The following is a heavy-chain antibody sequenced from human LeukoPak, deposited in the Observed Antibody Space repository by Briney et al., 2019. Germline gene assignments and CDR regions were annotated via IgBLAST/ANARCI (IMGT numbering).Heavy chain of an antibody. V-gene: IGHV1-18*01. J-gene: IGHJ5*02. D-gene: IGHD6-13*01. CDR1: GYTFTSYG. Sequence: ASVKVSRKASGYTFTSYGISWVRQAPGQGLEWMGWINAYNGNTNYAQNLQGRVTMTTDTSTSTAYMELRSLRSEDTAVYYCARLSSSTWYANWFDPWGQGTLVTVSS. CDR3: ARLSSSTWYANWFDP. CDR2: INAYNGNT.